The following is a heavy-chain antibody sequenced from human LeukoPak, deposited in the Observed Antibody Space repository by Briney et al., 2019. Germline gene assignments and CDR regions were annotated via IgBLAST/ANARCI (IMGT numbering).Heavy chain of an antibody. D-gene: IGHD6-6*01. CDR1: GFTFSNYE. CDR3: ARASSSSGINWFDP. J-gene: IGHJ5*02. V-gene: IGHV3-48*03. CDR2: ISSSDNTM. Sequence: PGGSLRLSCTASGFTFSNYEMNWVRQAPGKGLEWISYISSSDNTMYYADSVKGRFTISRDNAKNSLYLQMNSLRAEDTAVYYCARASSSSGINWFDPWGQGTLVTVSS.